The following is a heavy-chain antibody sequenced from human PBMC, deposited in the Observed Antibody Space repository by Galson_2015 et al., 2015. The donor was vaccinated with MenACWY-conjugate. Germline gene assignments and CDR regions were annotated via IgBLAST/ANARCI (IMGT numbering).Heavy chain of an antibody. CDR3: ARQGFGSSSLDY. Sequence: QSRAQVTKPGESLQVSCTGSGSTCASNWVGWVRQMPGKGLEWMGIIYPGDSDTRYTPSFQGHVTISADKSINTAYLQWGSLEASDTAMYYCARQGFGSSSLDYWGQGTLVTVSS. J-gene: IGHJ4*02. D-gene: IGHD6-6*01. CDR2: IYPGDSDT. V-gene: IGHV5-51*01. CDR1: GSTCASNW.